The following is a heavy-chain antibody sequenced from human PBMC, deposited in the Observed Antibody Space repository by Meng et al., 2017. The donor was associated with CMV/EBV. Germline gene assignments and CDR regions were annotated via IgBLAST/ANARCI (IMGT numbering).Heavy chain of an antibody. D-gene: IGHD1-26*01. CDR1: GFTFSSYG. Sequence: GESLKISCAASGFTFSSYGMHWVRQAPGKGLEWVGFIRSKAYGGTTEYAASVKGRFTISRDDSKSIAYLQMNSLKTEDTAVYYCTRDFEVGATEDYWGQGTLVTVSS. CDR3: TRDFEVGATEDY. V-gene: IGHV3-49*04. J-gene: IGHJ4*02. CDR2: IRSKAYGGTT.